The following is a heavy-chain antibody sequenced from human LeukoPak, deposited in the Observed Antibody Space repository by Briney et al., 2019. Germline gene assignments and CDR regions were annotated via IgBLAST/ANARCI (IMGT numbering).Heavy chain of an antibody. Sequence: SVKVSCKASGGTFSSYAISWVRQAPGQGLEWMGRIIPIFGTANYAQKFQGRVTITTDESTSTAYMELSSLRSEDTAVHYCAVWLMDTAMVKDFDYWGQGTLVTVSS. CDR3: AVWLMDTAMVKDFDY. J-gene: IGHJ4*02. CDR1: GGTFSSYA. CDR2: IIPIFGTA. D-gene: IGHD5-18*01. V-gene: IGHV1-69*05.